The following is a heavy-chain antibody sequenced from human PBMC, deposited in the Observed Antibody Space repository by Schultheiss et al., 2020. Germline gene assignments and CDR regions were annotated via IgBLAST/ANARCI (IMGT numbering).Heavy chain of an antibody. CDR2: INPSGGST. CDR1: GGTFSSYA. CDR3: AREQSLAVAGTGRIGWFDP. J-gene: IGHJ5*02. D-gene: IGHD6-19*01. V-gene: IGHV1-2*02. Sequence: ASVKVSCKASGGTFSSYAISWVRQAPGQGLEWMGGINPSGGSTSYAQKFQGRVTMTRDTSISTAYMELSRLRSDDTAVYYCAREQSLAVAGTGRIGWFDPWGQGTLVTVSS.